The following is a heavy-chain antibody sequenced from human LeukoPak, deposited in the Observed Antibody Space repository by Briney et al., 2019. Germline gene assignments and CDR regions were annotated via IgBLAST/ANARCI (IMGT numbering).Heavy chain of an antibody. CDR1: GYTFTGYY. Sequence: ASVKVSCKASGYTFTGYYMHWVRQAPGQGLEWMGWVNPNSGGTNYAQKFQGRVTMTRDTSISTAYMELSRLRSDDTAVYYCARAGPDYYDTSGPFDYWGQGTLVTVSS. CDR3: ARAGPDYYDTSGPFDY. D-gene: IGHD3-22*01. V-gene: IGHV1-2*02. J-gene: IGHJ4*02. CDR2: VNPNSGGT.